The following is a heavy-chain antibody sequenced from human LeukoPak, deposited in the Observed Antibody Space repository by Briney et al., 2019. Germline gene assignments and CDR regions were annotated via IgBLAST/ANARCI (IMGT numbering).Heavy chain of an antibody. Sequence: PSETLSLTCAVSGGPISSGGYSWSWIRQPPGKGLEWIGYIYHSGSTYYNPSLKSRVTISVDRSKNQFSLKLSSVTAADTAVYYCARMVYSSGYHPLFDYWGQGTLVTVSS. CDR2: IYHSGST. CDR3: ARMVYSSGYHPLFDY. J-gene: IGHJ4*02. V-gene: IGHV4-30-2*01. D-gene: IGHD3-22*01. CDR1: GGPISSGGYS.